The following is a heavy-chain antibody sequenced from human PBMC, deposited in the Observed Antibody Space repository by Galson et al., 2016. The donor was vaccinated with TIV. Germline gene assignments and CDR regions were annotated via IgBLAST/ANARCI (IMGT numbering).Heavy chain of an antibody. D-gene: IGHD2-21*01. CDR1: ELIVSSNY. J-gene: IGHJ6*02. CDR3: AGDRRHCGNECYLYYYYGMDV. CDR2: ISGGGGT. V-gene: IGHV3-66*02. Sequence: SLRLSCAASELIVSSNYMTWVRQAPGKGLEWVSLISGGGGTSYADSVKGRFTISRDSSKNTVYLQMNSLRAEDTAVYYCAGDRRHCGNECYLYYYYGMDVWGQGTTVTVSS.